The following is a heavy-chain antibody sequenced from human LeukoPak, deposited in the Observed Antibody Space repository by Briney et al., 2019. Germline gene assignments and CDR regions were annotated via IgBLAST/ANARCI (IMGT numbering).Heavy chain of an antibody. CDR3: ASSHDSSGND. CDR1: GISFSSYW. J-gene: IGHJ4*02. Sequence: PGGSLRLSCVASGISFSSYWMAWVRQAPGKGLEWVANIKYDGTHKFYEDSVKGRFTISRDNAKNSLFLEMNSLTADDTAVYFCASSHDSSGNDWGQGTLVTVSS. V-gene: IGHV3-7*01. D-gene: IGHD3-22*01. CDR2: IKYDGTHK.